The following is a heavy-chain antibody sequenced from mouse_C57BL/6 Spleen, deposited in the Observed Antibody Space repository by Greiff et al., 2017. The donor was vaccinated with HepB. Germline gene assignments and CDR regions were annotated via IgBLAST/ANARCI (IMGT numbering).Heavy chain of an antibody. CDR3: VFDYGSSCAALFAY. Sequence: QVQLQQSGAELMKPGASVKLSCKATGYTFTGYWIEWVKQRPGHGLEWIGEIVPGSGSTNYNEKFKGKATFTADTSSNTAYMQLSSLTTEDSAIYYCVFDYGSSCAALFAYGGQGTLVTVSA. J-gene: IGHJ3*01. D-gene: IGHD1-1*01. CDR1: GYTFTGYW. V-gene: IGHV1-9*01. CDR2: IVPGSGST.